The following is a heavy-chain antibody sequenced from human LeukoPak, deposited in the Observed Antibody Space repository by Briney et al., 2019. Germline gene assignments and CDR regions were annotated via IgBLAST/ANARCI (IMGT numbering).Heavy chain of an antibody. CDR3: AREDDYGDHRGAFDY. J-gene: IGHJ4*02. D-gene: IGHD4-17*01. V-gene: IGHV3-33*01. CDR2: IWYDGSNK. CDR1: GFTFSSYG. Sequence: GGSLRLSCAASGFTFSSYGMHWVRQAPGKGLEWVAVIWYDGSNKYYADSVKGRFTISRDNSKNTLYLQMNSLRAEDTAVYYCAREDDYGDHRGAFDYWGQGTLVTVSS.